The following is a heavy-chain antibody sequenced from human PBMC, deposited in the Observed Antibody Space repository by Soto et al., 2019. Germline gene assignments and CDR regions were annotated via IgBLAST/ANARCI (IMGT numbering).Heavy chain of an antibody. J-gene: IGHJ5*02. CDR2: IYPGDSYT. D-gene: IGHD4-4*01. CDR3: ARLGDNNYQYKYNWFDP. V-gene: IGHV5-51*01. Sequence: GESLKISCRGSGYSFANYCIAWVRQMPGKGLEWMGIIYPGDSYTTYSPSFQGQVTISADKSISTAYLQWGSLKASDSAIYYCARLGDNNYQYKYNWFDPWGQGTLVTVSS. CDR1: GYSFANYC.